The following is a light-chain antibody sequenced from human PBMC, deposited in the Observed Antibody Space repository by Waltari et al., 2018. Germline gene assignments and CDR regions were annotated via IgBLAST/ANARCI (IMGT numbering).Light chain of an antibody. V-gene: IGKV3-11*01. J-gene: IGKJ2*01. Sequence: EIVLTQSPATLSLSPGERATLSCRASQSVSSSLAWYQQKPGQAPRLLISDASKRATGIPARFSGSGSGTDFTLTIGGLEPEDFAVYYCQQRSDWPFTFGQGTKLEI. CDR1: QSVSSS. CDR2: DAS. CDR3: QQRSDWPFT.